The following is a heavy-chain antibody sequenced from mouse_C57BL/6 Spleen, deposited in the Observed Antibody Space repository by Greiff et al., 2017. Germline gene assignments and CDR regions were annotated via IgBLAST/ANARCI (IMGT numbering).Heavy chain of an antibody. CDR2: IYPSDSET. D-gene: IGHD4-1*01. CDR1: GYTFTSYW. Sequence: VQLQQPGAELVRPGSSVKLSCKASGYTFTSYWMDWVKQRPGQGLEWIGNIYPSDSETHYNQKFKDKATLTVDKSSSTAYMQLSSLTSEDSAVYYCARGELGLYAMDYWGQGTSVTVSS. J-gene: IGHJ4*01. V-gene: IGHV1-61*01. CDR3: ARGELGLYAMDY.